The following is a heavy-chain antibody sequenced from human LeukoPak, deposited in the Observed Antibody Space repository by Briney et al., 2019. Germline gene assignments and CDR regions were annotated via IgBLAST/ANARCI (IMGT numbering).Heavy chain of an antibody. CDR3: ARGGHIVVVTAPYYFDY. J-gene: IGHJ4*02. CDR2: IGAYNGNT. V-gene: IGHV1-18*01. CDR1: GYTFTSYG. Sequence: ASVKVSCKASGYTFTSYGISWVRQAPGQGLEWMGWIGAYNGNTNYAQKLQGRVTMTTDTSTSTAYMELRSLRSDDTAVYYCARGGHIVVVTAPYYFDYWGQGTLVTVSS. D-gene: IGHD2-21*02.